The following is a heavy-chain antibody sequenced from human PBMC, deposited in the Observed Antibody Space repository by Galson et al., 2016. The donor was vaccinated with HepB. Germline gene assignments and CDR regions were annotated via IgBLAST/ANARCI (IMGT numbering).Heavy chain of an antibody. CDR3: AIDPSQWHDLLFCN. D-gene: IGHD3-9*01. J-gene: IGHJ4*02. Sequence: SLRLSCAASGFTFDKYGMTWFRQAPGKGLEWVSTICGRCGDIDYADSVKGRFTISRDDSKNTLYLHMNSLRVEDTAIYYCAIDPSQWHDLLFCNWAQGTLVTVSA. CDR2: ICGRCGDI. CDR1: GFTFDKYG. V-gene: IGHV3-23*01.